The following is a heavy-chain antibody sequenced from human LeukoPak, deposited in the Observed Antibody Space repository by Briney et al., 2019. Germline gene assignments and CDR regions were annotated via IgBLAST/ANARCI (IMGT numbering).Heavy chain of an antibody. CDR2: ISSSSSYL. Sequence: PGGSLRLSCAASGFTLNTYNMNWVRQAPGKGLEWVSSISSSSSYLFFADSVKGRFTISRGNSKNTLYLQMNSLRAEDTAVYYCAKLYSSSWYSFDYWGQGTLVTVSS. J-gene: IGHJ4*02. CDR1: GFTLNTYN. D-gene: IGHD6-13*01. CDR3: AKLYSSSWYSFDY. V-gene: IGHV3-21*01.